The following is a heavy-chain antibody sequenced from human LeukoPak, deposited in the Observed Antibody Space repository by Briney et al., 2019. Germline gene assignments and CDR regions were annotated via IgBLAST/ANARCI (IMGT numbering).Heavy chain of an antibody. Sequence: PGGSLRLSCAASGFTFSSYWMHWVRQAPGQGLVWVSRIKSDGSSTAYADSVKGRFTISRDNAKNTLSLQMNSLRAEDTAVYYCANHARGYDSSGYYYYWGRGTLVTVSS. CDR1: GFTFSSYW. J-gene: IGHJ4*02. D-gene: IGHD3-22*01. CDR3: ANHARGYDSSGYYYY. CDR2: IKSDGSST. V-gene: IGHV3-74*01.